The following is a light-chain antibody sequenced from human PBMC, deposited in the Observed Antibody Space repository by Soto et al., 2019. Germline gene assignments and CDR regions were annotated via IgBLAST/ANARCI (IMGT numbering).Light chain of an antibody. CDR1: RSVGTT. CDR2: GAS. CDR3: HQYNNWPDMYT. V-gene: IGKV3-15*01. J-gene: IGKJ2*01. Sequence: EMVMTQSPATLSVSPGERVILSCRASRSVGTTLAWYQQKPGQAPRLLIYGASTRATGIPARFSGSGSGTDLSLTISSMQSEDVSVYYCHQYNNWPDMYTFGQGTKLEIK.